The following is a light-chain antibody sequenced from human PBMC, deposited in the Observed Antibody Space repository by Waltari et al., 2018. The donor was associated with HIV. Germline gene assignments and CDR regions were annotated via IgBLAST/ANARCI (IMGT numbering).Light chain of an antibody. CDR3: AAWDDSLNGWV. J-gene: IGLJ3*02. V-gene: IGLV1-44*01. CDR1: SSNIGSNT. CDR2: SND. Sequence: QSVLTQPPSASGTPGQRVTISCSGSSSNIGSNTVNWYQQLPGTAPKLLIDSNDQRASGVPDRCAGSKSGTSASLAISGLQSEDEADYYCAAWDDSLNGWVFGGGTKLTVL.